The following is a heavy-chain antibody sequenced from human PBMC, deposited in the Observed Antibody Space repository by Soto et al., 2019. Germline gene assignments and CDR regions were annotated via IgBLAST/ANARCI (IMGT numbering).Heavy chain of an antibody. CDR2: IQYNGYS. CDR3: VRHGFGSLHGLVDV. CDR1: GGSITNYY. J-gene: IGHJ6*02. Sequence: QVQLQESGPGLVKPSETLSLTCTVSGGSITNYYCSWFGQPPGKGLEWIGYIQYNGYSAYNLSLKRRVTMSMDTSKTQFSLTLESVTATDTAVYYCVRHGFGSLHGLVDVWGQGTTVIVSS. V-gene: IGHV4-59*08. D-gene: IGHD3-10*01.